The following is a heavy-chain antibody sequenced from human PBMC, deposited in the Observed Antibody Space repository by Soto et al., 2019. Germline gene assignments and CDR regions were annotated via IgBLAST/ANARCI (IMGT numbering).Heavy chain of an antibody. J-gene: IGHJ6*02. V-gene: IGHV1-69*13. CDR2: IIPIFGTA. CDR3: ATGITDIVATISASGYYYYGMDV. CDR1: GGTFSSYA. D-gene: IGHD5-12*01. Sequence: ASVKVSCKASGGTFSSYAISWVRQAPGQGLEWMGGIIPIFGTANYAQKFQGRVTITADESTSTAYMELSSLRSEDTAVYYCATGITDIVATISASGYYYYGMDVCGQGTTVTVSS.